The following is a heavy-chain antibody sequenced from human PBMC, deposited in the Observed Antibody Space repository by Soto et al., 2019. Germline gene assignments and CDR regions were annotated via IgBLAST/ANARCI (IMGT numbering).Heavy chain of an antibody. CDR3: TTTRLWFGEGYFDY. CDR1: GFTFSNAW. D-gene: IGHD3-10*01. J-gene: IGHJ4*02. Sequence: GGSLRLSCAASGFTFSNAWMSWVRQAPGKGLEWVGRIKSKTDGGTTDYAAPVKGRFTISRDDSKNTLYLQMNSLKTEDTAVYYCTTTRLWFGEGYFDYWGQGTLVTVSS. CDR2: IKSKTDGGTT. V-gene: IGHV3-15*01.